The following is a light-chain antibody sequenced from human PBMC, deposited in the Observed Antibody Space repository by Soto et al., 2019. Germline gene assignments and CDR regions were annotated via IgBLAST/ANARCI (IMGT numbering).Light chain of an antibody. Sequence: DIQMTQSPSSLSASVGDRFTITCRSSQNIINYLNWYQQKPGKAPQLLIYVATRLESGVPSRFSGSGSGTDFTLTITSLQPEDFAIYYCQQTYTTPRTFGQGTKVDIK. CDR2: VAT. J-gene: IGKJ1*01. CDR3: QQTYTTPRT. CDR1: QNIINY. V-gene: IGKV1-39*01.